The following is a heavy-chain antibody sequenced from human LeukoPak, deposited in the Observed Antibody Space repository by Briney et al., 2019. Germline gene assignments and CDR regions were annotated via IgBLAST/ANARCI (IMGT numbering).Heavy chain of an antibody. CDR1: GFTLSSYA. D-gene: IGHD2-15*01. CDR3: AKWAPDTYCSGGSCPICYYYGMDV. V-gene: IGHV3-23*01. J-gene: IGHJ6*02. CDR2: ISGSGGST. Sequence: GGSLRLSCAASGFTLSSYAMSWVRQAPGKGLEWVSAISGSGGSTYYADSVKGRFTISRDNSKNTLYLQMNSLRAEDTAVYYCAKWAPDTYCSGGSCPICYYYGMDVWGQGTTVTVSS.